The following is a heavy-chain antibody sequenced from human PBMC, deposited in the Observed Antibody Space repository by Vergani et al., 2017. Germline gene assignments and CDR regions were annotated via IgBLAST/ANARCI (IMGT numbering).Heavy chain of an antibody. V-gene: IGHV4-34*01. D-gene: IGHD2-8*01. CDR2: INHSGST. Sequence: QVQLQQWGAGLLKPSETLSLTCAVYGGSFSGYYWSWIRQPQGKGLEWIGEINHSGSTNYNPSLKSRVTISVDTSKNQFSLKLSSVTAADTAVYYCARVRGYGVRAAYYYYMDVWGKGTTVTVSS. J-gene: IGHJ6*03. CDR1: GGSFSGYY. CDR3: ARVRGYGVRAAYYYYMDV.